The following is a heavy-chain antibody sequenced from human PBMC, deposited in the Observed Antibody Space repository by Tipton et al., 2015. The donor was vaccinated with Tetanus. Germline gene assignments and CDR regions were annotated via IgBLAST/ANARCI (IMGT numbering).Heavy chain of an antibody. Sequence: SLRLSCATSGLFFKNAWMHWVRQAPGKGLEWVGGIKSKTDGGTTDYAARVKDRISIPRDDSKDTLFLHMNSLKTEDPAVYCCTTSGMVGSGYRVDYWGRGPLVVVSS. CDR3: TTSGMVGSGYRVDY. CDR2: IKSKTDGGTT. V-gene: IGHV3-15*07. CDR1: GLFFKNAW. J-gene: IGHJ4*02. D-gene: IGHD3-9*01.